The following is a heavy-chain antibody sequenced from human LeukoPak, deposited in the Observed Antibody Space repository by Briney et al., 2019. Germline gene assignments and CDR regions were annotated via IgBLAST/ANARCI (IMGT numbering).Heavy chain of an antibody. CDR1: GGSFSGHY. CDR2: IKHSGIR. V-gene: IGHV4-34*01. J-gene: IGHJ4*02. D-gene: IGHD3-22*01. Sequence: SETLSLTCAVYGGSFSGHYWNWIRQPPGKGLEWIGEIKHSGIRNYNPSLKSRVTISVDTSKNQFSLKLSSVTAADTAVYFCARGNYYDSRAYQFYFDYWGQGTLVTVSS. CDR3: ARGNYYDSRAYQFYFDY.